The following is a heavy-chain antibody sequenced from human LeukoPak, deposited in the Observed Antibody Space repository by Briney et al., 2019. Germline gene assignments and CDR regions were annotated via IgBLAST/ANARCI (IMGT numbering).Heavy chain of an antibody. CDR1: GGSISSYY. D-gene: IGHD3-3*01. Sequence: PSETLSPTCTVSGGSISSYYWSWIRQPPGKGLEWIGYIYYSGSTNYNPSLKSRVTISVDTSKNQFSLKLSSVTAADTAVYYCAAWSPVLRFLADDAFDIWGQGTMVTVSS. J-gene: IGHJ3*02. CDR3: AAWSPVLRFLADDAFDI. V-gene: IGHV4-59*01. CDR2: IYYSGST.